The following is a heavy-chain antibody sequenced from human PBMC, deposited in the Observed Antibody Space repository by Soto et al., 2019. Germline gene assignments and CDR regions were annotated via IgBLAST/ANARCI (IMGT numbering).Heavy chain of an antibody. D-gene: IGHD6-13*01. CDR2: ISGSGGST. CDR1: GFTFSSYA. Sequence: GGSLRLSCAASGFTFSSYAMSWVRQAPGKGLEWVSAISGSGGSTYYADSVKGRFTISRDNSKNTLYLQMNSLRAEDTAVYYCAKRGIGGDSSSWYRVFFDYWGQGTLVTVSS. V-gene: IGHV3-23*01. J-gene: IGHJ4*02. CDR3: AKRGIGGDSSSWYRVFFDY.